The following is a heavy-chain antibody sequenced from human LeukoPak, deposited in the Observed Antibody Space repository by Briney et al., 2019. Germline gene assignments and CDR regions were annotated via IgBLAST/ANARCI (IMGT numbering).Heavy chain of an antibody. J-gene: IGHJ4*02. Sequence: GGSLRLSCAASGFTFSSYWMSWVRQAPGKGLEWVANIKQDGSEKYYVDSVKGRFTISRDNAKNSLYLQMNSLRAEDTAVYYCARGNRYSYGYGFDYWGQGTLVTVSS. CDR1: GFTFSSYW. CDR3: ARGNRYSYGYGFDY. D-gene: IGHD5-18*01. CDR2: IKQDGSEK. V-gene: IGHV3-7*03.